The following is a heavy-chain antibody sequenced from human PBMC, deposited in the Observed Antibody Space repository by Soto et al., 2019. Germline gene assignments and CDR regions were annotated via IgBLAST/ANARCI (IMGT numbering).Heavy chain of an antibody. CDR3: ARNFMNFWSGYYVGALNYFDY. D-gene: IGHD3-3*01. Sequence: QVPLQQWGAGLLKPSETLSLTCAVYGGSFSGYYWSWIRQPPGKGLEWIGEINHSGSTNYNPSLKSRVTISVDTSKNQFSLKLSSVTAADTAVYYCARNFMNFWSGYYVGALNYFDYWGQGTLVTVSS. CDR1: GGSFSGYY. V-gene: IGHV4-34*01. CDR2: INHSGST. J-gene: IGHJ4*02.